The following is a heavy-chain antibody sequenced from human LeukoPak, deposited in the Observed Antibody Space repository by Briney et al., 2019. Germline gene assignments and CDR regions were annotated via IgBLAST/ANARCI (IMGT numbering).Heavy chain of an antibody. CDR3: ARGMPGYSSGGNWFDP. D-gene: IGHD6-13*01. V-gene: IGHV1-3*01. CDR1: GYTFTSYA. CDR2: INAGNGNT. Sequence: GASVKVSFKASGYTFTSYAMHWVRQAPGQRLEWMGWINAGNGNTKYSQKFQGRVTITRDTSASTAYMELSSLRSEDTAVYYCARGMPGYSSGGNWFDPWGQGTLVTVSS. J-gene: IGHJ5*02.